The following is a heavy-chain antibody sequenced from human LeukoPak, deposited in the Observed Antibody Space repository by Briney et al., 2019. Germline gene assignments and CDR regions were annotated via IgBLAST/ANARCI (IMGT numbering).Heavy chain of an antibody. V-gene: IGHV4-34*01. D-gene: IGHD2-2*01. Sequence: PSETLCLTCAVYGGSFRGYYWSWIRQPPGQGLEWIGEINLGGSTNYNPSLESRVTISLDTSKNQFSLKLSSVTAADTAVYYCARVHIVVVPAANCMDVWGPGTTVTVSS. CDR1: GGSFRGYY. J-gene: IGHJ6*02. CDR3: ARVHIVVVPAANCMDV. CDR2: INLGGST.